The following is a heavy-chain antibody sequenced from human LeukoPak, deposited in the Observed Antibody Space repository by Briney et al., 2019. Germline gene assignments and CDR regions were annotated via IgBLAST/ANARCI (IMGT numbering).Heavy chain of an antibody. V-gene: IGHV3-11*06. J-gene: IGHJ4*02. CDR2: ISSSSSYT. CDR3: ARDLGRYSGYDSFDY. Sequence: GGSLRLSCAASGFIFKDYWMIWVRQAPGKGLEWVSYISSSSSYTNYADSVKGRFTISRDNAKNSLYLQMNSLRAEDTAVYYCARDLGRYSGYDSFDYWGQGTLVTVSS. D-gene: IGHD5-12*01. CDR1: GFIFKDYW.